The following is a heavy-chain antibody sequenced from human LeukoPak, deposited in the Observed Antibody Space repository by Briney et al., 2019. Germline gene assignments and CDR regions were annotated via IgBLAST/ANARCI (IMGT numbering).Heavy chain of an antibody. V-gene: IGHV3-11*01. J-gene: IGHJ1*01. CDR2: ISGSGNTK. D-gene: IGHD6-13*01. CDR1: GFTFSDYY. Sequence: GGSLRLSCAASGFTFSDYYMSWIRRTPEKGLEWVSYISGSGNTKYYAGSVTGRFTISRDNAKTSLYLDMRNLKAEDTALYYCARDQPFTSSSWSFAEYFQLWGQGTLVTDSS. CDR3: ARDQPFTSSSWSFAEYFQL.